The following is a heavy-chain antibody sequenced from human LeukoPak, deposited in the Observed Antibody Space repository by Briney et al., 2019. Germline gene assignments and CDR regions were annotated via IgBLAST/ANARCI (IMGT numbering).Heavy chain of an antibody. CDR2: INPNSGGT. CDR1: GYTFTGYY. D-gene: IGHD3-10*01. V-gene: IGHV1-2*02. J-gene: IGHJ4*02. CDR3: ARALPGYGSGSYQTRPNYFDY. Sequence: ASVKVSCKASGYTFTGYYMHWVGQAPGQGLEWMGWINPNSGGTNYAQKFPGRVTMTTDTSTSTAYMELRSLRSDDTAVYYCARALPGYGSGSYQTRPNYFDYWGQGTLVTVSS.